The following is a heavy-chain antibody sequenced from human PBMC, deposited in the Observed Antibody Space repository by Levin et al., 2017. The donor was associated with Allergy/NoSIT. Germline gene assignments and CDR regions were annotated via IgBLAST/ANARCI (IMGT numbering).Heavy chain of an antibody. CDR2: IKSKTDGGTT. J-gene: IGHJ5*02. V-gene: IGHV3-15*01. CDR3: TTDNWNYEGWFDP. Sequence: GGSLRLSCAASGFTFSNAWMSWVRQAPGKGLEWVGRIKSKTDGGTTDYAAPVKGRFTISRDDSKNTLYLQMNSLKTEDTAVYYCTTDNWNYEGWFDPWGQGTLVTVSS. D-gene: IGHD1-7*01. CDR1: GFTFSNAW.